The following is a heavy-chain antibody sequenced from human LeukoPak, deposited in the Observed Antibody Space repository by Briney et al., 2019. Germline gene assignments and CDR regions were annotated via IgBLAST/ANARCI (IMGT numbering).Heavy chain of an antibody. CDR3: ATTRIADYYMDV. V-gene: IGHV3-21*01. Sequence: PGRSLRLSCAASGFTFSSYTMNWVRQAPGKGLEGVSSISSRSNFIYYADSLKGRFTISRDNAKNSLYLQMNSLRAEDTAVYYCATTRIADYYMDVWGKGTTVTISS. D-gene: IGHD6-13*01. J-gene: IGHJ6*03. CDR2: ISSRSNFI. CDR1: GFTFSSYT.